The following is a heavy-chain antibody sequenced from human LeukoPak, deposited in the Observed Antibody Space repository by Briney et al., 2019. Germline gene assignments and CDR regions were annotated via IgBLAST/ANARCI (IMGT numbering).Heavy chain of an antibody. CDR2: ITRKSYGGTT. CDR3: SHSGKYAFWTGTF. V-gene: IGHV3-49*04. CDR1: GHTSDDYT. J-gene: IGHJ4*02. Sequence: PGRSLRLSCTASGHTSDDYTVTWVRQAPGKGLEWVGFITRKSYGGTTEYAASVKGRFTISRDDSKSIAYLEMSSLKTEDTGVYYCSHSGKYAFWTGTFWGQGTLVIVSS. D-gene: IGHD3/OR15-3a*01.